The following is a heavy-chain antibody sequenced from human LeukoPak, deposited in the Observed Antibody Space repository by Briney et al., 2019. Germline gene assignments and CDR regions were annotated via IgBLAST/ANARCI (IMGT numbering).Heavy chain of an antibody. J-gene: IGHJ3*02. V-gene: IGHV1-69*05. Sequence: GASVKVSCKASGGTFSSYAISWVRQAPGQGLEWMGGIIPIFGTANYAQKFQGRATITTDESTSTAYMELSSLRSEDTAVYYCARPIRYCSSTSCYTDAFDIWGQGTMVTVSS. D-gene: IGHD2-2*02. CDR2: IIPIFGTA. CDR3: ARPIRYCSSTSCYTDAFDI. CDR1: GGTFSSYA.